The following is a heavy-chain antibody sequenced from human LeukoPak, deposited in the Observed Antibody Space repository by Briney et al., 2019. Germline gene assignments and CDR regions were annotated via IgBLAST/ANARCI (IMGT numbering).Heavy chain of an antibody. CDR1: GGSISSYY. CDR3: ARVVPVGANDF. Sequence: SETLSLTCTVSGGSISSYYWGWIRQPPGKGLEWIGTVHHTGSIYYNPPLKSRVTISVDTSKNQFTLRLTSVTAADTAVYYCARVVPVGANDFWGQGTLVTVS. D-gene: IGHD2-2*01. CDR2: VHHTGSI. J-gene: IGHJ4*02. V-gene: IGHV4-59*04.